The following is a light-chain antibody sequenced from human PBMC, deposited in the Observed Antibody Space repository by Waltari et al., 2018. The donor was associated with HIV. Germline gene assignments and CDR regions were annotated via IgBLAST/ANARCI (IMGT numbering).Light chain of an antibody. CDR2: EVN. CDR1: SSDVGSYNL. J-gene: IGLJ1*01. Sequence: LTQPASVSGSPGQSITISCTGTSSDVGSYNLVSWYQQHPGKAPKLMIYEVNKRPSGVSNRFSGSKSGNTASLTISGLQAEDEADYYCCSYAGSPYVFGTGTKVTVL. V-gene: IGLV2-23*02. CDR3: CSYAGSPYV.